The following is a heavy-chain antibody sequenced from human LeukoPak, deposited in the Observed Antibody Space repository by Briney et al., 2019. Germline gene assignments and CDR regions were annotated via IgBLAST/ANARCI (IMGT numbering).Heavy chain of an antibody. CDR2: IYYSGST. J-gene: IGHJ4*02. D-gene: IGHD6-19*01. CDR3: ARHLVAGLYYFDY. CDR1: GGSISSSSYY. V-gene: IGHV4-39*01. Sequence: SETLSLTCTVSGGSISSSSYYWGWIRQPPGKGLQWIGSIYYSGSTYYNPSLKSRVTISVDTSKNQFSLKLSSVTAADTAVYYCARHLVAGLYYFDYWGQGTLVTVSS.